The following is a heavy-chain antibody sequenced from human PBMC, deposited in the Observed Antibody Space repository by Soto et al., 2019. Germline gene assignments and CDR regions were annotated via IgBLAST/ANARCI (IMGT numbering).Heavy chain of an antibody. Sequence: QVQLVQSGAELKKPGASVKVSCKASGFTFTNYYIHWVRQAPGQGLEWMGIINPSGGNTNYAQNFQDRXXMXRVXSTSTVHMELSSLRSDDTDVYYCARVDYGALRWDYWGQGTLVTVSS. D-gene: IGHD4-17*01. CDR1: GFTFTNYY. J-gene: IGHJ4*02. CDR2: INPSGGNT. V-gene: IGHV1-46*01. CDR3: ARVDYGALRWDY.